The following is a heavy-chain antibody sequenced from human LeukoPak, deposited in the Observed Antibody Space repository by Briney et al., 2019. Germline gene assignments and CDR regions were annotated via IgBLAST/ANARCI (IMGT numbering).Heavy chain of an antibody. CDR1: GFTFSSYA. CDR2: ISSSSSYI. V-gene: IGHV3-21*01. D-gene: IGHD6-13*01. J-gene: IGHJ4*02. Sequence: GGSLRLSCAASGFTFSSYAMSWVRQAPGKGLEWVSSISSSSSYIYYADSVKGRFTISRDNAKNSLYLQMNSLRAEDTAVYYCARDRTAAGTGVSDYWGQGTLVTVSS. CDR3: ARDRTAAGTGVSDY.